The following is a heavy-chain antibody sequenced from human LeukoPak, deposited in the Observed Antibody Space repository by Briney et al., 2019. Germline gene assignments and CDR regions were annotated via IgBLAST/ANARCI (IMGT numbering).Heavy chain of an antibody. CDR2: INTNTGNP. CDR1: GYTFTSYA. Sequence: ASVKISCKTSGYTFTSYAMNWVRQAPGQGLEWMGWINTNTGNPTHARGFTGRSVFSLDTSVSTAYLQISSLKAEDTAVYYCARSNNDGDYLGVGFDYWGQGTLVTVSS. J-gene: IGHJ4*02. V-gene: IGHV7-4-1*02. CDR3: ARSNNDGDYLGVGFDY. D-gene: IGHD4-17*01.